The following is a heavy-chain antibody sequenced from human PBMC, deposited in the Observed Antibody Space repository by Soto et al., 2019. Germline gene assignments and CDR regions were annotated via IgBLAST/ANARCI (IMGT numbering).Heavy chain of an antibody. V-gene: IGHV3-23*01. CDR2: ISGSGGST. Sequence: EVQLLESGGGLVQPGGSLRLSCAASGFTFSSYAMSWVRQAPGKGLEWVSAISGSGGSTYYADSVKGRFTISRDNSKNTLYLQINSLRAEVTAVYYCAKSMAYCSGGSCSGYSYGSREYWYFDLCGRGTLVTVSS. J-gene: IGHJ2*01. CDR3: AKSMAYCSGGSCSGYSYGSREYWYFDL. D-gene: IGHD2-15*01. CDR1: GFTFSSYA.